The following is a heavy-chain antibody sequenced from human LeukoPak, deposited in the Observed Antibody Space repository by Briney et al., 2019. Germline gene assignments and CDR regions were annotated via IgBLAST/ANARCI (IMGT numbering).Heavy chain of an antibody. CDR1: GGSISSGDYY. CDR3: ARGDDCSGGSCYFDY. V-gene: IGHV4-30-4*08. D-gene: IGHD2-15*01. J-gene: IGHJ4*02. Sequence: SETLSLTCTVSGGSISSGDYYWSWIRQPPGKGLEWIGYIYYSGSTYCNPSLKSRVTISVDTSKNQFSLKLSSVTAADTAVYYCARGDDCSGGSCYFDYWGQGTLVTVSS. CDR2: IYYSGST.